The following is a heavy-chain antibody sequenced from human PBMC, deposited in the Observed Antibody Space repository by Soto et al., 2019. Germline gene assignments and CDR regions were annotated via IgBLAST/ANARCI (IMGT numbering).Heavy chain of an antibody. V-gene: IGHV4-31*03. Sequence: QVQLQESGPGLVKPSQTLSLTCTVSGGSISSGGYYWSWIRQHPGKGLEWIGYIYYSGSTYYNPSIKSRVTISVDTSKNQFSLKLSSVTAADTAVYYCAKGYCSGGSCYSDYGMDVWGQGTTVTVSS. D-gene: IGHD2-15*01. J-gene: IGHJ6*02. CDR2: IYYSGST. CDR3: AKGYCSGGSCYSDYGMDV. CDR1: GGSISSGGYY.